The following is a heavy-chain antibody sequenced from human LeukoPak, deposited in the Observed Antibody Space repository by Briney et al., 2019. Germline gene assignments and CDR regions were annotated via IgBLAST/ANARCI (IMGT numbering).Heavy chain of an antibody. CDR2: ISSSGSAI. CDR3: ARDLDVVVGPAHYDALDL. V-gene: IGHV3-11*04. Sequence: GGSLRLSCAASGFTFSDYYINWIRQAPGKGLEWVSSISSSGSAIFYADSVRGRFTISRDNAKNSLCLQMNSLRAEDTAVYYCARDLDVVVGPAHYDALDLWGQGTTVTVS. D-gene: IGHD2-15*01. CDR1: GFTFSDYY. J-gene: IGHJ3*01.